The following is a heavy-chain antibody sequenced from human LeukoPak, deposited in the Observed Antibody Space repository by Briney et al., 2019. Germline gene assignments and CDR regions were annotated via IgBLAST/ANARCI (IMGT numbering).Heavy chain of an antibody. Sequence: GGSLRLSCAASGFTFSSYSMSWVRQAPGKGLEWVSSISSSSSYIYYADSVKGRFTISRDNAKNSLYLQMNSLRAEDTAVYYCAAEFSSSWYRYAPFDYWGQGTLVTVSS. J-gene: IGHJ4*02. CDR1: GFTFSSYS. CDR2: ISSSSSYI. V-gene: IGHV3-21*01. D-gene: IGHD6-13*01. CDR3: AAEFSSSWYRYAPFDY.